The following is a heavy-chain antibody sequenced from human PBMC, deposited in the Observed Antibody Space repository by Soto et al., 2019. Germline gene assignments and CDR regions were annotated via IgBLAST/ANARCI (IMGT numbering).Heavy chain of an antibody. CDR3: ARPDFCSSTSCYPFFDY. V-gene: IGHV1-18*01. CDR1: GYTFITYG. D-gene: IGHD2-2*01. J-gene: IGHJ4*02. Sequence: QVQLVQSGAEVKKPGASVKVSCKASGYTFITYGIGWVRQAPGQGLEWMGWISGYNGNTNYAQKFQGRVTMTTDTSASTAYMELRNLRSDDTGVYYCARPDFCSSTSCYPFFDYWGQGTRVTVSS. CDR2: ISGYNGNT.